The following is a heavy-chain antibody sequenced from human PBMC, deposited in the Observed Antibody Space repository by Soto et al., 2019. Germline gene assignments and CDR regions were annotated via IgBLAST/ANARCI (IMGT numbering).Heavy chain of an antibody. CDR1: GFSFSDAW. V-gene: IGHV3-15*07. D-gene: IGHD3-22*01. CDR3: AAERAYFHDSNGYLSIDF. J-gene: IGHJ4*02. CDR2: GKSKTDGETA. Sequence: EVQLVESGGGLVKPGGSLRLSCAASGFSFSDAWLNWVRQAPGKGLEWGGRGKSKTDGETADYATFVKGRVTISRDDSKNALYLQMNSLKTEDTAVYYCAAERAYFHDSNGYLSIDFWGQGTLVTVSS.